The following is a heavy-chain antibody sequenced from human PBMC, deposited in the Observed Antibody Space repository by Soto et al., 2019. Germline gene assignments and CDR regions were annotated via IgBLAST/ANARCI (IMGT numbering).Heavy chain of an antibody. Sequence: SETLSLTCAVYGGSFSGYYWSWIRQPPGKGLEWIGEINHSGSTNYNPSLKSRVTISVDTSKNQFSLKLSSVTAAATAVYYCERGKNGYRYNDAFDIWGQGTMVTVSS. V-gene: IGHV4-34*01. CDR1: GGSFSGYY. D-gene: IGHD3-16*02. CDR3: ERGKNGYRYNDAFDI. CDR2: INHSGST. J-gene: IGHJ3*02.